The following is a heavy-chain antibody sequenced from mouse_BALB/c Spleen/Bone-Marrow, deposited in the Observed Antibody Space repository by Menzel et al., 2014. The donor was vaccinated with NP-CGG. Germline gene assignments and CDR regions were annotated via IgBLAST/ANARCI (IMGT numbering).Heavy chain of an antibody. V-gene: IGHV1-69*02. CDR1: GYTFTSYW. CDR3: TRSYGSSYEYYFDY. Sequence: VQRVESGAELVRPGASVKLSCKASGYTFTSYWINWVKQRPRQGLEWIGNIYPSDSYTNYNQKFKDKATLTVDKSSSTAYMQLCSPTSEDSAVYYCTRSYGSSYEYYFDYWGQGTTLTVSS. J-gene: IGHJ2*01. CDR2: IYPSDSYT. D-gene: IGHD1-1*01.